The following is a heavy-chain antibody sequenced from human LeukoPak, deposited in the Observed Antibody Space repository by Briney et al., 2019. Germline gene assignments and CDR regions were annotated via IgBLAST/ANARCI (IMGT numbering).Heavy chain of an antibody. CDR1: GFTFSSYS. J-gene: IGHJ4*02. CDR3: ARGYRYSGSYFRYFAY. D-gene: IGHD1-26*01. V-gene: IGHV3-48*01. Sequence: GGSLRLSCAASGFTFSSYSMDWVRQAPGKGMEWVSYISSSSSNIYYADSVKGRFTISRDNAKNSLYLQMTSLRAEDTAVYYCARGYRYSGSYFRYFAYWGQGTLVTLSS. CDR2: ISSSSSNI.